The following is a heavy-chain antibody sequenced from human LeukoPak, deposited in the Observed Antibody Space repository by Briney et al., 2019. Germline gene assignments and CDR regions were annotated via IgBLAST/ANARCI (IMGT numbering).Heavy chain of an antibody. D-gene: IGHD2-2*01. CDR1: GFTFSSYG. CDR3: ARDPDIVVVPAASNPDY. CDR2: IWYDGSNN. J-gene: IGHJ4*02. V-gene: IGHV3-33*01. Sequence: GRSLRLSCAASGFTFSSYGMHWVRQAPGKGLEWVAVIWYDGSNNYYADSVKGRFTISRDNSKNTLYLQMNSLSAEDTAVYYCARDPDIVVVPAASNPDYWGQGTLVTVSS.